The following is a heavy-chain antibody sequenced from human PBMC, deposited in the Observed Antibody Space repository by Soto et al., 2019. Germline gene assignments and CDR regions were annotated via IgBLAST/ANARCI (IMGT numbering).Heavy chain of an antibody. CDR2: IYSGGST. V-gene: IGHV3-53*01. D-gene: IGHD3-3*01. CDR1: GFTVSSNY. J-gene: IGHJ6*02. CDR3: ATTYYEFWSGPYYYGMDV. Sequence: GGSLRLSCAASGFTVSSNYMSWVRQAPGKGLEWVSVIYSGGSTYYADSVKGRLTISRDNSKNTLYLQMNSLGAEDTAVYYCATTYYEFWSGPYYYGMDVWGQGTTVTVSS.